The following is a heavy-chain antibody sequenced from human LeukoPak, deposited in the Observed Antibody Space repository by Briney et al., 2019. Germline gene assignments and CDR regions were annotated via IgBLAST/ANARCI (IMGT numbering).Heavy chain of an antibody. CDR1: GFTFSSYA. CDR3: ARAFYDSSGYYPGSFDY. CDR2: ISGSGGST. Sequence: GGSLRLSCAASGFTFSSYAMRWVRQAPGKGLEWVSAISGSGGSTYYADSVKGRFTISRDNSKNTLYLQMNSLRAEDTAVYYCARAFYDSSGYYPGSFDYWGQGTLVTVSS. J-gene: IGHJ4*02. V-gene: IGHV3-23*01. D-gene: IGHD3-22*01.